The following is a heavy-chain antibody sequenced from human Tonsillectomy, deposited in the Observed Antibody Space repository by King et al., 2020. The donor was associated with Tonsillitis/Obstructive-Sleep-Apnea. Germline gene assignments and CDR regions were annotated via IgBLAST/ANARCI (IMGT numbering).Heavy chain of an antibody. D-gene: IGHD6-13*01. CDR3: ATSGIAALTGNWYYYYYMDV. Sequence: VQLQESGPGLVKPSETLSLTCTVSGGSISSYYWSWIRQPPGKGLEWIGYIYYSGSTNYNPSLNSRVTISVDTSKNQFSLKLSSVTAADTAVYYCATSGIAALTGNWYYYYYMDVWGKGTTVTVSS. CDR2: IYYSGST. V-gene: IGHV4-59*08. J-gene: IGHJ6*03. CDR1: GGSISSYY.